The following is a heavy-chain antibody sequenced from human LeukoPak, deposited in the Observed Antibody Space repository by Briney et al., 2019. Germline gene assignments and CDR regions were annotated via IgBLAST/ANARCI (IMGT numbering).Heavy chain of an antibody. CDR3: ARVARYYDSSGYYYNY. CDR2: ISAYNGNT. V-gene: IGHV1-18*01. D-gene: IGHD3-22*01. J-gene: IGHJ4*02. CDR1: GYTFTSYG. Sequence: EASVKVSCKASGYTFTSYGISWVRPAPGQGLEWMGWISAYNGNTNYAQKLQGRVTMTTDTSTRTAYMELRSLRSDDTAVYYCARVARYYDSSGYYYNYWGQGTLVTVSS.